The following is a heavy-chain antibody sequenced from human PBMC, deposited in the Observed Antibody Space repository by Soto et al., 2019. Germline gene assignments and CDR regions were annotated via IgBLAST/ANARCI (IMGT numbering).Heavy chain of an antibody. Sequence: SETLSLTCTVSGDSVSKYYWNWIRQPAGKGLEWIGRIYTTRSPNYNPSLKSRVTMSVDTSKNQFSLKLNLSSVTAADTAVYYCARSPAYGDYANLDYWGPGTLVTVSS. D-gene: IGHD4-17*01. CDR3: ARSPAYGDYANLDY. CDR2: IYTTRSP. CDR1: GDSVSKYY. V-gene: IGHV4-4*07. J-gene: IGHJ4*02.